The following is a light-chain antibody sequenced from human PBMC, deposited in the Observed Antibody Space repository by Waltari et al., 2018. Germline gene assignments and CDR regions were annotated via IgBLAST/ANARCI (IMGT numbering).Light chain of an antibody. CDR2: GAS. Sequence: EIVMTQSPATLSVSPGERATLPCRASQSVSPNLAWYQQKPGQAPRLLIHGASTRATGIPARFSSSGSGTEFTLTISSLQSEDFAVYYCQQYNNWPPGAFGQGTKVEIK. CDR3: QQYNNWPPGA. J-gene: IGKJ1*01. V-gene: IGKV3-15*01. CDR1: QSVSPN.